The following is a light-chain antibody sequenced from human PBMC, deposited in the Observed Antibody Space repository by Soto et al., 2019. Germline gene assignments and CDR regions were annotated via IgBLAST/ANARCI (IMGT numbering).Light chain of an antibody. Sequence: AIVMTQSPSSFSSSTGYRVTITCRASQGISSYFAWYQQKPWKAPKLLIYAASTLQSGVPSRFSGSGSGTDFPLTISCLQSEDFATYYCQQYYSYPRTFGQGTKVDIK. CDR3: QQYYSYPRT. CDR2: AAS. CDR1: QGISSY. V-gene: IGKV1-8*01. J-gene: IGKJ1*01.